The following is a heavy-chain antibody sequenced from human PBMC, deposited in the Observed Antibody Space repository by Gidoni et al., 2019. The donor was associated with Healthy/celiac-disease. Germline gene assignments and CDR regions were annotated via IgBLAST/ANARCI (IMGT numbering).Heavy chain of an antibody. CDR1: GGYFSGYY. Sequence: QVQLQQWGAGLLKPSETLSLTCAVSGGYFSGYYWSWIRQPPGKGLEWIGEINHSGSTNYNPSLKSRVTISVDTSKNQFSLKLSSVTAADTAVYYCARGNLGPSMIGGAFDIWGQGTMVTVSS. CDR3: ARGNLGPSMIGGAFDI. CDR2: INHSGST. D-gene: IGHD3-22*01. V-gene: IGHV4-34*01. J-gene: IGHJ3*02.